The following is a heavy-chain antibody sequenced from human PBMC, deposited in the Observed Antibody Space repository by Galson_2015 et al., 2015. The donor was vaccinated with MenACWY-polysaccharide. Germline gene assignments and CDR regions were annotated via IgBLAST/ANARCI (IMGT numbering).Heavy chain of an antibody. J-gene: IGHJ4*02. CDR2: IYSGGST. Sequence: SLRLSCAASGFTVSSNYMSWVRQAPGKGLEWVSVIYSGGSTYYADSVKGRFTISRDSSKNTLYLQMNSLRAQDTAVYYCARGERRAFDHWGQGTLLTVSS. CDR1: GFTVSSNY. V-gene: IGHV3-53*01. D-gene: IGHD5-24*01. CDR3: ARGERRAFDH.